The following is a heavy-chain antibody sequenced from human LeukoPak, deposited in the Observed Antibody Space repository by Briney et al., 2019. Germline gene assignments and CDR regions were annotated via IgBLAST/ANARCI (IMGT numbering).Heavy chain of an antibody. CDR2: INHSGST. CDR3: ARGGLRSSGRNYGMDV. CDR1: GGSFSGYY. Sequence: SETLSLTCAVYGGSFSGYYWSWIRQPPGKGLEWIGDINHSGSTNYNPSLKSRVTITVDTSKNQFSLKLSSVTAADAAVYYCARGGLRSSGRNYGMDVWGKGTMVTVSS. J-gene: IGHJ6*04. D-gene: IGHD6-25*01. V-gene: IGHV4-34*01.